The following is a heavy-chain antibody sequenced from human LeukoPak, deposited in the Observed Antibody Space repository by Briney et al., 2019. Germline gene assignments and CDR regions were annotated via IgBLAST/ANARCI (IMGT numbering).Heavy chain of an antibody. CDR3: ARGHIAAAGTEGYYYYGMDV. J-gene: IGHJ6*02. CDR1: GYTFTSYD. D-gene: IGHD6-13*01. CDR2: MNPNSGNT. Sequence: ASVKVSCKASGYTFTSYDINWVRQATGQGLEWMGWMNPNSGNTGYAQKFQGRVTMTRNTSISTAYMELSSLRSEDTAVYYCARGHIAAAGTEGYYYYGMDVWGQGTTVTVSS. V-gene: IGHV1-8*01.